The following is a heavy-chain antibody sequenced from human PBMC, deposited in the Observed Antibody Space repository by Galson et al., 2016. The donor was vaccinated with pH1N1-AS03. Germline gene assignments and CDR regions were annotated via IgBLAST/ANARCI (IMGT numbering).Heavy chain of an antibody. CDR2: IDPSGGPT. Sequence: SVKVSCKASGYTLTRYYMHWVRQAPGQGLEWMGIIDPSGGPTTYALKFQGRITITTDTSTSTVYMELVSLRSEDTAVYYFARRYYFDYWGQGTLVTVSS. D-gene: IGHD3-16*02. J-gene: IGHJ4*02. CDR3: ARRYYFDY. V-gene: IGHV1-46*01. CDR1: GYTLTRYY.